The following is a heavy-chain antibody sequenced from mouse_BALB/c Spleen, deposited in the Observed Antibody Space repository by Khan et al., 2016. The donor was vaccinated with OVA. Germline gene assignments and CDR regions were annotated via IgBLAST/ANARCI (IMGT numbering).Heavy chain of an antibody. CDR3: ARGRSY. CDR1: GFSITSDYA. CDR2: INYSGTP. Sequence: EVKLLESGPGLVKPSQSLSLTCTVTGFSITSDYAWNWIRQFPGNKLDWMGYINYSGTPSYHPSLKSRISITRDLSKNQFFLQLNSVTAEDTATYYCARGRSYWGQGTLVTVSA. J-gene: IGHJ3*01. V-gene: IGHV3-2*02.